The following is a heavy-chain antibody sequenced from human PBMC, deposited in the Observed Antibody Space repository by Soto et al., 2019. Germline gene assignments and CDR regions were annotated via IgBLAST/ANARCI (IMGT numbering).Heavy chain of an antibody. Sequence: SVKGSCTRSGGSFSIYAVGWVRQAPGQGFEWMGGIIPIFGTANYAQKFQGRVTITADESTSTAYMELSSLRSEDTAVYYCARDRTTVAFDIWGQGTMVTVSS. CDR1: GGSFSIYA. CDR2: IIPIFGTA. V-gene: IGHV1-69*01. J-gene: IGHJ3*02. CDR3: ARDRTTVAFDI. D-gene: IGHD4-17*01.